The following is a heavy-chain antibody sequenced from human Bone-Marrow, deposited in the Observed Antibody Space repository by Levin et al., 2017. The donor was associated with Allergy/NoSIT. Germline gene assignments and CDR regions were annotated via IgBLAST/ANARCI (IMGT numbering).Heavy chain of an antibody. Sequence: GESLKISCKVSGYTLTELSIHWVRQAPGKGLEWMGGFDPENGEAIYAQKFQGRVTMTEDTSTDTGYLEVHSLRSEDTAMYFCAVEVFSTTYYYQHGLDGWGQGTTVTVSS. CDR3: AVEVFSTTYYYQHGLDG. D-gene: IGHD2/OR15-2a*01. J-gene: IGHJ6*01. CDR2: FDPENGEA. CDR1: GYTLTELS. V-gene: IGHV1-24*01.